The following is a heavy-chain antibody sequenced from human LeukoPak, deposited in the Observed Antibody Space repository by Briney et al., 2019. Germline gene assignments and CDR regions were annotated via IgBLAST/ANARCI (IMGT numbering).Heavy chain of an antibody. V-gene: IGHV3-23*01. Sequence: GGSLRLSCAASGFTFSSYAMSWVRQAPGKGLEWVSAISGSGSTTYYADSVRGRFTISRDNAKNSLFLQMNSLRAEDTAVYYCARGPLIAAAGTWWGQGTLVTVSS. CDR1: GFTFSSYA. CDR3: ARGPLIAAAGTW. D-gene: IGHD6-13*01. CDR2: ISGSGSTT. J-gene: IGHJ4*02.